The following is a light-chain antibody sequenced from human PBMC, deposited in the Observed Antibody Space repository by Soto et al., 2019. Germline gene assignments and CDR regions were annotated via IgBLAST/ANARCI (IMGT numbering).Light chain of an antibody. CDR3: SSYTSSSTLVV. Sequence: QSVLTQPASVSGSPGQSITISCTGTSSDVGGYNYVSWYQQHPRKAPKLMIYDVSNRPSGVSNRFSGSKSGNTASLTISGLQAEDEADYYCSSYTSSSTLVVFGGGTKVTVL. CDR1: SSDVGGYNY. CDR2: DVS. V-gene: IGLV2-14*01. J-gene: IGLJ2*01.